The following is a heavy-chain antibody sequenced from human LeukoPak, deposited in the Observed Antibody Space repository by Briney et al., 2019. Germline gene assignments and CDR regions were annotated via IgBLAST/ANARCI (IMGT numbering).Heavy chain of an antibody. CDR1: GFTFSSCW. Sequence: GGSLRLSCAASGFTFSSCWMSWVRQAPGKGLEWVANIKQDGSEKYYVDSVKGRFTISRDNAKNTLYLQMNSLRAEDTAVYYCARGSGYDTLDYWGQGTLVTVSS. D-gene: IGHD5-12*01. J-gene: IGHJ4*02. CDR2: IKQDGSEK. V-gene: IGHV3-7*01. CDR3: ARGSGYDTLDY.